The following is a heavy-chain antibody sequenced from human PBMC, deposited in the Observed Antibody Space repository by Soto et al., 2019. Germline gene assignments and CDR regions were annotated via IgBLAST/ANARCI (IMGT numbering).Heavy chain of an antibody. CDR1: GGSISSSSYY. Sequence: QLQLQESGPGLVKPSETLSLTCTVSGGSISSSSYYWGWIRQPPGKGLEWIGSIYYRGSTYYNPSLKSRVTISVDTSKNQFSLKLSSVTAADTAVYYCARHRLWFGELREAFDIWGQGTMVTVSS. J-gene: IGHJ3*02. CDR3: ARHRLWFGELREAFDI. V-gene: IGHV4-39*01. D-gene: IGHD3-10*01. CDR2: IYYRGST.